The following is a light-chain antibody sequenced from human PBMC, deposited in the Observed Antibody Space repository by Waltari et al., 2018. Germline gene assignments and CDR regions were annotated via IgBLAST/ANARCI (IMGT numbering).Light chain of an antibody. CDR2: GNR. Sequence: QSVLTQPPSVSGAPGQRVTISCTGSSSNIGAGYAVHWYQQVPGTAPKLLIFGNRKPRSGGPDLFSGCKDGASASLAITALQPEDEADYYCQSYDGGLNAGVFGGGTKLTVL. CDR1: SSNIGAGYA. V-gene: IGLV1-40*01. J-gene: IGLJ3*02. CDR3: QSYDGGLNAGV.